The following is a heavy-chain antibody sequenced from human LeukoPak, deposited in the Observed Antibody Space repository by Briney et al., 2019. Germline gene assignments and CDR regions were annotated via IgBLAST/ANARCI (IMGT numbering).Heavy chain of an antibody. V-gene: IGHV3-48*03. CDR2: ISSSGSTI. CDR1: GFTFSSYE. D-gene: IGHD2-2*01. Sequence: GGSLRLSCAASGFTFSSYEMNWVRQAPGEGLEWVSYISSSGSTIYYADSVKGRFTISRDNAKNSLYLKMNSLRAEDTAVYYCARDRVVVVPAAGYYYYCMDVWGQGTTVTVSS. J-gene: IGHJ6*02. CDR3: ARDRVVVVPAAGYYYYCMDV.